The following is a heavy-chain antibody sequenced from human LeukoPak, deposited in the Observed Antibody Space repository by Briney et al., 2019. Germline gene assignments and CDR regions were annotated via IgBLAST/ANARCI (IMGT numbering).Heavy chain of an antibody. CDR1: GFTFSSYE. J-gene: IGHJ4*02. Sequence: GGSLRLSCAASGFTFSSYEMNWVRQAPGKGLEWVSYISSSGSTIYYADSVKGRFTISRDNAKNSLYLQMNSLRAEDTAVYYCARGYYYDSSGPNVDYWGQGTLVTVSS. CDR2: ISSSGSTI. D-gene: IGHD3-22*01. V-gene: IGHV3-48*03. CDR3: ARGYYYDSSGPNVDY.